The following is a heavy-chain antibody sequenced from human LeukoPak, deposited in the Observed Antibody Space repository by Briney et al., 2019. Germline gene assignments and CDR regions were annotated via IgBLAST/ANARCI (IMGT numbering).Heavy chain of an antibody. V-gene: IGHV1-69*13. CDR2: IIPIFNTA. CDR1: GGTFSSYT. CDR3: AKSSGYYFLPDY. J-gene: IGHJ4*02. D-gene: IGHD3-22*01. Sequence: GASVKVSCKASGGTFSSYTISWVRQAPGQGLEWMGGIIPIFNTAHYAQTFQGRVTITADESTSTAYMELNSLRSEDTAVYYCAKSSGYYFLPDYWGQGTLVTVSS.